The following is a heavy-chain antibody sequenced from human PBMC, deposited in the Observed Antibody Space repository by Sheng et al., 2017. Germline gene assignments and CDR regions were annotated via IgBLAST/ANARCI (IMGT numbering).Heavy chain of an antibody. J-gene: IGHJ4*02. D-gene: IGHD5-12*01. Sequence: QVQLQQWGAGLLKPSETLSLTCAVYGGSFSGYYWSWIRQPPGKGLEWIGEINHSGSTNYNPSLKSRVTISVDTSKNQFSLKLSSVTAADTAVYYCARTHVEMATTPRXDYWGQGTPGHRLL. V-gene: IGHV4-34*01. CDR1: GGSFSGYY. CDR3: ARTHVEMATTPRXDY. CDR2: INHSGST.